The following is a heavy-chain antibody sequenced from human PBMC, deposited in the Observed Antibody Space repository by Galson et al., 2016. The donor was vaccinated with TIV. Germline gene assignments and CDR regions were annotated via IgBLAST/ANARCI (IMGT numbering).Heavy chain of an antibody. CDR2: IGDGDGGT. CDR1: GMSLTHYT. J-gene: IGHJ5*02. CDR3: AKPDGPDL. V-gene: IGHV3-23*01. D-gene: IGHD1-14*01. Sequence: SLRLSCAASGMSLTHYTMSWVHQAPGKGLEWVSTIGDGDGGTFYASSVRGRFTVSRDDSKNMVSLQMNSLRVTDAATYYCAKPDGPDLWGQGTLVTVSS.